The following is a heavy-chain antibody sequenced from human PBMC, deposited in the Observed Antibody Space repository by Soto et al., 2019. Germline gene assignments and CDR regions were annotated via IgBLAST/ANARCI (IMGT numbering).Heavy chain of an antibody. Sequence: ASVKVSCKASGYTFTGYYMHWVRQAPGQGLEWMGWINPNSGGTNYAQKFQGRVTMTRDTSISTAYMELSRLRSDDTAVYYCASDGRITIFGVAKLRMDVWGQGTTVTVSS. CDR2: INPNSGGT. CDR1: GYTFTGYY. J-gene: IGHJ6*02. D-gene: IGHD3-3*01. V-gene: IGHV1-2*02. CDR3: ASDGRITIFGVAKLRMDV.